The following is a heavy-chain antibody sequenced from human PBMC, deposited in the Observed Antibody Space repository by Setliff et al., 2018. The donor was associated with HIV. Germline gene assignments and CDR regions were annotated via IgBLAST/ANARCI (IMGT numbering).Heavy chain of an antibody. D-gene: IGHD2-15*01. CDR2: IYYSGST. CDR3: ARLSVVVVAASYTWFDP. V-gene: IGHV4-39*01. J-gene: IGHJ5*02. Sequence: SETLSLTCAVSGGAISSSSYYWGWIRQPPGKGLEWIGSIYYSGSTYYNPSLKSRVTISVDTSKNQFSLKLSSVTAADTAVYYCARLSVVVVAASYTWFDPWGQGTLVTVSS. CDR1: GGAISSSSYY.